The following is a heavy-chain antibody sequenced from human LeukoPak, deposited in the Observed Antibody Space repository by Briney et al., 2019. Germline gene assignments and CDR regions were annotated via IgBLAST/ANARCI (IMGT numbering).Heavy chain of an antibody. CDR1: GYTFSGYY. V-gene: IGHV1-69*13. J-gene: IGHJ3*02. D-gene: IGHD6-19*01. CDR2: IIPIFGTA. Sequence: SVKVSCKASGYTFSGYYMHWVRQAPGQGLEWMGGIIPIFGTANYAQKFQGRVTITADESTSTAYMELSSLRSEDTAVYYCARAYSVNSSGWYLAFDIWGQGTMVTVSS. CDR3: ARAYSVNSSGWYLAFDI.